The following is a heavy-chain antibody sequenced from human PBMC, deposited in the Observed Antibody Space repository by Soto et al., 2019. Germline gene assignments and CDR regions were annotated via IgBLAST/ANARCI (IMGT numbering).Heavy chain of an antibody. J-gene: IGHJ6*02. CDR1: GFTFSNYW. CDR2: IKQDGSEK. D-gene: IGHD2-2*01. Sequence: PGGSLRLSCAASGFTFSNYWMNWVRQAPGKGLEWVANIKQDGSEKYFVDSVKGRFTISRDNDKNSLYLQMNSLRAEDTAVYYCARDLGRTAAGYYYYYAMDVGGQGTTVTVSS. V-gene: IGHV3-7*01. CDR3: ARDLGRTAAGYYYYYAMDV.